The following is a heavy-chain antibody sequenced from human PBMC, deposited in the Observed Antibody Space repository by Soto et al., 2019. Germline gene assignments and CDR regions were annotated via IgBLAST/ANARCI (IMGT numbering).Heavy chain of an antibody. V-gene: IGHV1-18*01. Sequence: QVQLVQSGAEVKKPGASVKVSCKASGYTFTNYDISWVRQAPGQGLEWMGWISAHNGNTNYAQKLQGRVTMTTDTSTSKAYMELRSLRSDDTAVYCCTRGIVGATTYDDWGQGTLVTVSS. D-gene: IGHD1-26*01. CDR3: TRGIVGATTYDD. CDR1: GYTFTNYD. CDR2: ISAHNGNT. J-gene: IGHJ4*02.